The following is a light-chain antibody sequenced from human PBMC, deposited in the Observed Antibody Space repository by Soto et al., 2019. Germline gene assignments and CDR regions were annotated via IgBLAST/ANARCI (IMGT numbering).Light chain of an antibody. V-gene: IGLV1-51*01. Sequence: QSVLTQPPSFSAAPGQKVTISCSGSSANIGNNDVSWYQQLPGTAPKLLIYDNNKRPSGIPDRFSGSKSGTSATLGITGLQTGDEADYYCGTWDNSLSAGVFGGGTKLTVL. J-gene: IGLJ3*02. CDR3: GTWDNSLSAGV. CDR2: DNN. CDR1: SANIGNND.